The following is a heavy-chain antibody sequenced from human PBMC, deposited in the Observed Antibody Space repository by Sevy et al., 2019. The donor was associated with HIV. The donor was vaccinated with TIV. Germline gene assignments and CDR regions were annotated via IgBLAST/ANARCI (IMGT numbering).Heavy chain of an antibody. CDR2: ISGGGAAT. Sequence: GGSLRLSCSASGFTFIAFGMTWVRQAPGKGLEWVSGISGGGAATAYADSVKGRFTISRDNSKNTLYLQMNSLTAADTAVYYCARYGRIPVAGHTWIDPWGLGTLVTVSS. CDR1: GFTFIAFG. CDR3: ARYGRIPVAGHTWIDP. D-gene: IGHD6-19*01. V-gene: IGHV3-23*01. J-gene: IGHJ5*02.